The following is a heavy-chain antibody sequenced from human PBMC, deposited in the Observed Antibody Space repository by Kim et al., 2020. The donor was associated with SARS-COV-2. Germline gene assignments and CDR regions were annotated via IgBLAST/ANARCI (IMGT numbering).Heavy chain of an antibody. Sequence: GGSLRLSCAASGFSFSSSAMRWVRQAPGKGLEWVSIIGGGGVNTFYADSVKGRFTISRDNSKNTLYLQMNTLRAEDTALYYCAKACTHRKYCICWGHGT. CDR3: AKACTHRKYCIC. CDR2: IGGGGVNT. V-gene: IGHV3-23*01. D-gene: IGHD2-8*01. J-gene: IGHJ6*01. CDR1: GFSFSSSA.